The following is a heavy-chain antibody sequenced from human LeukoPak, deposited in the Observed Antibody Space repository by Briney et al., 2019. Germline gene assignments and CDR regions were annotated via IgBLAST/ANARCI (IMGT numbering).Heavy chain of an antibody. CDR3: APRMVVTPYYFDY. CDR2: ISGSGGST. CDR1: GFTFSSYA. J-gene: IGHJ4*02. D-gene: IGHD4-23*01. Sequence: PGGSLRLSCAASGFTFSSYAMSWVRQAPGKGLEWVSAISGSGGSTYYADSVKGRFTISRDNSKNTLYLRMNSLRAEDTAVYYCAPRMVVTPYYFDYWGQRTLVTVSS. V-gene: IGHV3-23*01.